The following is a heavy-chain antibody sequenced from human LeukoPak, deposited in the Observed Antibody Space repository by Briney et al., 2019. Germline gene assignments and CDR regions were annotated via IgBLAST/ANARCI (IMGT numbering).Heavy chain of an antibody. CDR3: ARGHDTVTTDYYYYMDV. Sequence: PSETLSLTCTVSGGSISSGSYYWSWIRQPAGTGLEWVGRIYTSGSTNYNPSLKSRVTMSVDTSKNQFSLKLSSVTAADTAVYYCARGHDTVTTDYYYYMDVWGKGTTVTISS. J-gene: IGHJ6*03. V-gene: IGHV4-61*02. CDR2: IYTSGST. CDR1: GGSISSGSYY. D-gene: IGHD4-17*01.